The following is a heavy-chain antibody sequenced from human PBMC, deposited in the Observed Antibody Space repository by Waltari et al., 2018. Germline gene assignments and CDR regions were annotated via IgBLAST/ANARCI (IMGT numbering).Heavy chain of an antibody. J-gene: IGHJ4*02. CDR1: GFTFSTYW. V-gene: IGHV3-74*03. CDR2: IESDERRT. CDR3: VRDEPGDGLDY. D-gene: IGHD7-27*01. Sequence: EVQLVESGGALVQPGGSLRLSCATPGFTFSTYWMHWVRQVPGKGLMWVAHIESDERRTTYAESVKGRFTISRDNAKNTVYLQMNSLRDEDTAVYYCVRDEPGDGLDYWGQGTLVTVSS.